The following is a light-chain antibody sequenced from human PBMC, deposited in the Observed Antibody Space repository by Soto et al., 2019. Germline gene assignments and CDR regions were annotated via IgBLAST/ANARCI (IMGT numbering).Light chain of an antibody. J-gene: IGKJ4*01. CDR2: KAS. CDR1: QSISDW. V-gene: IGKV1-5*03. CDR3: QQYNTYPVT. Sequence: DIQMTQSPSTLSASVGDRVTITCRASQSISDWLAWYQQKPGEAPKLLIYKASSLESGVPSRFSGSGSATEFTLTISRLQPDDFATYYCQQYNTYPVTFGGGTKVEIK.